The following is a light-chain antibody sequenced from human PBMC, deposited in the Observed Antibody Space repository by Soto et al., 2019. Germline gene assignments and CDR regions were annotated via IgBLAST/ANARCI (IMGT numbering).Light chain of an antibody. Sequence: DIQMTQSPSSVSASVGDRVTITCRASQGISSWLAWYQQKPGKAPKLLIYGASTLKSGVPLRFSGSGSGTDFTLTISSLEPEDFATYFCQESYSHLWGTCGQGTKVDIK. V-gene: IGKV1-12*01. J-gene: IGKJ1*01. CDR3: QESYSHLWGT. CDR1: QGISSW. CDR2: GAS.